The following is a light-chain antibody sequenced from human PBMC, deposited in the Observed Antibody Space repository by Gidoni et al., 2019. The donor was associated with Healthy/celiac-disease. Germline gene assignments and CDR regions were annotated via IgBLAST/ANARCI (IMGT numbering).Light chain of an antibody. CDR3: QQYGSSPRT. CDR1: QSVSSSY. J-gene: IGKJ1*01. V-gene: IGKV3-20*01. Sequence: EIVLTQSPGTLSLSPGERATLSCRASQSVSSSYLAWYQQKPGQAPRLLIYGASSRATGIPDRFSGSGSGTDFTLTISRLEPEDFAVYYCQQYGSSPRTFXQXTKVESK. CDR2: GAS.